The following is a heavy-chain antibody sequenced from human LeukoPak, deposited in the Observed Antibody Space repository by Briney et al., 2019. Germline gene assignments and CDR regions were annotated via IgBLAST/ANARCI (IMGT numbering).Heavy chain of an antibody. V-gene: IGHV4-31*03. CDR2: IYYSGST. CDR1: GGSISSGGYY. D-gene: IGHD3-10*01. CDR3: ARAGGYYGSGDRHWFDP. J-gene: IGHJ5*02. Sequence: PSQTLSLTCTVSGGSISSGGYYWSWIRQHPGKGLEWIGYIYYSGSTYYNPSLKSRVTISVDTSKNQFSLKLSSVTAADTAVYYCARAGGYYGSGDRHWFDPWGQGALVTVPS.